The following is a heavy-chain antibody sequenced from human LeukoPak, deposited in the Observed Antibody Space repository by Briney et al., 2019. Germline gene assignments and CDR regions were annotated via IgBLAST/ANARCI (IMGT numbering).Heavy chain of an antibody. D-gene: IGHD5-12*01. J-gene: IGHJ4*02. CDR1: GDSVSTNSSA. Sequence: SQTLSLTCAISGDSVSTNSSAWNWIRQSPSRGLEWLGRTYYRSKWYNDYAVSVKSRIAINPDTSKNQFSLQLNSVTPEDTAVYYCARDKGGSGYDHLDSWRQGTLVTVSS. CDR2: TYYRSKWYN. V-gene: IGHV6-1*01. CDR3: ARDKGGSGYDHLDS.